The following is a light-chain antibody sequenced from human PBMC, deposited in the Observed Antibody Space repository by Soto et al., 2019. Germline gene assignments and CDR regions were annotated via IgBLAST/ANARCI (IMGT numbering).Light chain of an antibody. Sequence: QSALTQPASVSGSPGQSITISCTGTSSDVGGYNEVAWYQQHPGKAPELMIYAVSGRPSGVSNRFSGSMSGTTASLTISGLRVEAEGDYCCSSYTGSTVVFGGGTQRTVL. CDR3: SSYTGSTVV. CDR1: SSDVGGYNE. J-gene: IGLJ2*01. CDR2: AVS. V-gene: IGLV2-14*01.